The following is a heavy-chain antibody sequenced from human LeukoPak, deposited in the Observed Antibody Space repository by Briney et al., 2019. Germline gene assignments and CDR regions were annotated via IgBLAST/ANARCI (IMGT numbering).Heavy chain of an antibody. V-gene: IGHV5-51*01. Sequence: GESLKISCQGSGYSFTNYWIGWVRQMPGKGLEWMGIIYPGDSDARYSPSFQGQVTISADKSISTAYLQWSSLKASDTAMYYCARSRGYNYGYYYMDVWGKGTTVTVSS. CDR2: IYPGDSDA. D-gene: IGHD5-18*01. CDR3: ARSRGYNYGYYYMDV. CDR1: GYSFTNYW. J-gene: IGHJ6*03.